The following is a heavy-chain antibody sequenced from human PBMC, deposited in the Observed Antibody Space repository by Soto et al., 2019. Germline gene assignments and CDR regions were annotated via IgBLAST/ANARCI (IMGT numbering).Heavy chain of an antibody. CDR3: ARGPDPYSSPKNRYYYYYMDV. CDR1: GYTFTSYD. V-gene: IGHV1-8*01. CDR2: MNPNSGNT. D-gene: IGHD6-13*01. Sequence: ASVKVSCKASGYTFTSYDINWVRQATGQGLEWMGWMNPNSGNTGYAQKFQGRVTMTRNTSISTAYMELSSLRSEDTAVYYCARGPDPYSSPKNRYYYYYMDVWGKGTTVTVSS. J-gene: IGHJ6*03.